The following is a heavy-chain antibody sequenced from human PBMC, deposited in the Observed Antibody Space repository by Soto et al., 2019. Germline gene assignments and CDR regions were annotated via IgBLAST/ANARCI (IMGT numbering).Heavy chain of an antibody. CDR2: IIPDSGAT. CDR3: ARGERISIFGVIKWLDP. CDR1: GYTFTGYY. Sequence: ASVKVSCKASGYTFTGYYIHWVRQAPGQGLEWMGWIIPDSGATNYTQKFQGRVTMTSETSTNTAFLELSRLRSDDTAVYFCARGERISIFGVIKWLDPWGQGTLVTVSS. V-gene: IGHV1-2*02. D-gene: IGHD3-3*01. J-gene: IGHJ5*02.